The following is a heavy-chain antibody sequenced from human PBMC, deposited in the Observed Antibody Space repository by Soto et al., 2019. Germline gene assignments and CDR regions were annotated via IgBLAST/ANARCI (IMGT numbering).Heavy chain of an antibody. CDR3: ARDRRGSPIFH. CDR1: GYTFTSYV. D-gene: IGHD1-26*01. CDR2: ISAYNGTT. V-gene: IGHV1-18*01. J-gene: IGHJ4*02. Sequence: QVQLVQSGAEVKKPGASVKVSCKASGYTFTSYVTSWVRRPPGQGLEWMGWISAYNGTTTYAQKLQGRVTMTTDTSTSTAYMELRSLRSDDTAVYYCARDRRGSPIFHWGQGTLVTVSS.